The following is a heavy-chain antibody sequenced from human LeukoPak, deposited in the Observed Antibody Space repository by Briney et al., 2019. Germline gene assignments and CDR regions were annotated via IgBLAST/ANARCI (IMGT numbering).Heavy chain of an antibody. CDR2: IYYSGST. D-gene: IGHD2-15*01. V-gene: IGHV4-59*01. CDR1: GDSISSYY. J-gene: IGHJ5*02. Sequence: SETLSLTCTVSGDSISSYYWSWIRRPPGKGLEWIGYIYYSGSTNYNPSLKSRATISVDTSKNQFSLNLISVTATDTAVYFCARGQGGGGSWNNWFDPWGQGTLVTVSS. CDR3: ARGQGGGGSWNNWFDP.